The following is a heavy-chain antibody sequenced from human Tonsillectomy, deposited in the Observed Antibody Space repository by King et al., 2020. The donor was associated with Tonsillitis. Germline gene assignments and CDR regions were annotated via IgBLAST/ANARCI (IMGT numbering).Heavy chain of an antibody. D-gene: IGHD4-17*01. V-gene: IGHV3-48*01. Sequence: VQLVESGGGLVQPGGSLRLSCAASGFTFSSYSMNWVRQAPGKGLEWVSYISSSSSTIYYADSVKGRFTISRDKAKNSLYLQMNSLRAEDTAVYYCAILGYGDYYYYMDVWGKGTTVTVSS. J-gene: IGHJ6*03. CDR3: AILGYGDYYYYMDV. CDR2: ISSSSSTI. CDR1: GFTFSSYS.